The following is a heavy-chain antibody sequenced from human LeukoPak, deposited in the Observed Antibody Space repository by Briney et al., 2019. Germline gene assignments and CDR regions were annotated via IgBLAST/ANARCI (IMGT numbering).Heavy chain of an antibody. D-gene: IGHD1-26*01. Sequence: GASVKVSCKASGYTFTDYYMHWVRQAPGQGLEWMGWINPHSGGTDHAQKFQGRVTMTRDTSISTAYMELSRLRSDDTAVYYCARGVSGSYYYYYMDVWGKGTTVTVSS. J-gene: IGHJ6*03. CDR1: GYTFTDYY. CDR2: INPHSGGT. V-gene: IGHV1-2*02. CDR3: ARGVSGSYYYYYMDV.